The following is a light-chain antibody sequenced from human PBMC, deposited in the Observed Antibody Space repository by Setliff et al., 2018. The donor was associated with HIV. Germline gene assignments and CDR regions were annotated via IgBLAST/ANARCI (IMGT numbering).Light chain of an antibody. V-gene: IGLV2-14*03. J-gene: IGLJ1*01. CDR2: DVN. CDR1: SSDVGGYNY. CDR3: SSYTSSSTLVYV. Sequence: QSALTPPASVSGSPGQSITISCTGTSSDVGGYNYVSWYQQHPGKAPKLMIYDVNNRPSGVSNRFSGSKSGNTASLTISGLQAEDEADYYCSSYTSSSTLVYVFGSGTKVTVL.